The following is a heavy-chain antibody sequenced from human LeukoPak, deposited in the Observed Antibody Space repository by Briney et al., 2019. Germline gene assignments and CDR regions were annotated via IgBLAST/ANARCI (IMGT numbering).Heavy chain of an antibody. Sequence: GGSLRLSCAASGFTFNSYWMSWVRQAPGKGLEWVANIKQDGSEKYYVDSVKGRFTISRDNAKNSLYLQMNSLRAEDTAVYYCAREEAYGSGSYVVNYYYMDVWGKGTTVTISS. J-gene: IGHJ6*03. CDR3: AREEAYGSGSYVVNYYYMDV. CDR2: IKQDGSEK. CDR1: GFTFNSYW. V-gene: IGHV3-7*01. D-gene: IGHD3-10*01.